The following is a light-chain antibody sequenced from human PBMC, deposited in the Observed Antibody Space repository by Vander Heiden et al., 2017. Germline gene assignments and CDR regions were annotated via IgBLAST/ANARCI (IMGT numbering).Light chain of an antibody. Sequence: ETVMTQSPATLSVSPGEPVTLSCRASQSVTTRLAWYQHKPGQAPRLLIYGASTSATAIPTRFSGSGSETEFTLTISGLQSEDFAVYFCQQYNNWPPYTFGQGTKLEIK. CDR3: QQYNNWPPYT. J-gene: IGKJ2*01. V-gene: IGKV3-15*01. CDR1: QSVTTR. CDR2: GAS.